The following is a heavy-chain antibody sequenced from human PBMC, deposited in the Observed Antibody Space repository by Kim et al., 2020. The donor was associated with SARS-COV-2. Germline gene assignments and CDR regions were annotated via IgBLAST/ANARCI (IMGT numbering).Heavy chain of an antibody. Sequence: YYAHSVKGRFNHSRDNSKNTLYLQMHSLRAEDTAVYYCAVTGGGLGFDYWGQGTLVTVSS. D-gene: IGHD3-10*01. V-gene: IGHV3-23*01. CDR3: AVTGGGLGFDY. J-gene: IGHJ4*02.